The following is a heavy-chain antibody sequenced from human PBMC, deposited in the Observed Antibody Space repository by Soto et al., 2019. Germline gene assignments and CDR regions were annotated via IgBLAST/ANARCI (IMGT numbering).Heavy chain of an antibody. Sequence: QVQLVQSGAEVKKPGASVKVSCKASGYTFTSYGISWVRQAPGQGLEWMGWIRAYNGNTNDAQKLRGRVTMTTDTSTRKAYRELRSLRSDDTAVYYCARDKGGERTDYWGQGTLVTVSS. V-gene: IGHV1-18*01. D-gene: IGHD3-16*01. CDR3: ARDKGGERTDY. CDR1: GYTFTSYG. CDR2: IRAYNGNT. J-gene: IGHJ4*02.